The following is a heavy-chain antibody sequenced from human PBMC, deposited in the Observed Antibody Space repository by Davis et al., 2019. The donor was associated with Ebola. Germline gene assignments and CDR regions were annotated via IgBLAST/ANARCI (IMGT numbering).Heavy chain of an antibody. J-gene: IGHJ6*02. CDR2: IKSKTDGGTT. V-gene: IGHV3-15*01. Sequence: GESLKISCAASGFTFSNAWMSWVRQAPGKGLEWVGRIKSKTDGGTTDYAAPVKGRFTISRDDSKNTLYLQMNSLKTEDTAVYYCRPPHYYYYYGMDVWGQGTTVTVSS. CDR1: GFTFSNAW. CDR3: RPPHYYYYYGMDV.